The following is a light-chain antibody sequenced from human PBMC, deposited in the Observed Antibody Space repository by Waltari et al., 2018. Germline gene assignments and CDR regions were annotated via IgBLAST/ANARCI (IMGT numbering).Light chain of an antibody. CDR2: GVS. CDR1: QSVTDNH. V-gene: IGKV3-20*01. J-gene: IGKJ1*01. Sequence: EIVLTQSPGTLSLSPGERATLSCRASQSVTDNHLAWYQQKPGQAPRLLIYGVSSRATGIPDRFSGSGSGTDFTLSISRLEPEDYAVYYWQQYSSSPRTFGQGTKVEIK. CDR3: QQYSSSPRT.